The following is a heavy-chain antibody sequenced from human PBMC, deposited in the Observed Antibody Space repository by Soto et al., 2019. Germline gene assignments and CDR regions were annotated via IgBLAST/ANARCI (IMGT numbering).Heavy chain of an antibody. CDR1: GGYISDYY. V-gene: IGHV4-59*01. J-gene: IGHJ6*02. CDR2: IHYSGKS. D-gene: IGHD3-9*01. Sequence: PSETLSLTCTVSGGYISDYYWSWIRQSPGQGLEWIGHIHYSGKSSYNPSLKGRVSMSIDTSENHFSLNLNFVTTADTAVFYCARAGSRYFGVSGLDVWGQGTTVTVSS. CDR3: ARAGSRYFGVSGLDV.